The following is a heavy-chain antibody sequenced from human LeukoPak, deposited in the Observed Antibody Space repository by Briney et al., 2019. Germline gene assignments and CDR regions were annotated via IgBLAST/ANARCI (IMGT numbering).Heavy chain of an antibody. Sequence: GGSLRLSCAASGFTVGSNYMSWVRQAPGKGLEWVSVIYSGGSTYYADSVKDRFNISRDNSKNTLYLQMNSLRVEDTAVYYCARAGDARGSADYRGQGTLVTVSS. J-gene: IGHJ4*02. CDR1: GFTVGSNY. D-gene: IGHD3-10*01. CDR3: ARAGDARGSADY. V-gene: IGHV3-66*01. CDR2: IYSGGST.